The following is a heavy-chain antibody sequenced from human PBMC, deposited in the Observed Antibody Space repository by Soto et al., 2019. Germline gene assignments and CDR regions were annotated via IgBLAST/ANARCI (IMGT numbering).Heavy chain of an antibody. CDR3: AKVSSSWYFYYGMDV. Sequence: EVQLLESGGGLVQPGGSLRLSCAASGFTFSSYAMSWVRQAPGKGLEWVSAISGSGGSTYYADSVKGRFTISRDNSKTTLYLQMNSLRAEDTAVYYCAKVSSSWYFYYGMDVWGQGTTVTVSS. D-gene: IGHD6-13*01. V-gene: IGHV3-23*01. CDR2: ISGSGGST. CDR1: GFTFSSYA. J-gene: IGHJ6*02.